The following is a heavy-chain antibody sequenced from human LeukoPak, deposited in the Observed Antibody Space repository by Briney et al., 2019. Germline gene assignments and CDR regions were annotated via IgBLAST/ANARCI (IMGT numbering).Heavy chain of an antibody. J-gene: IGHJ5*02. CDR2: INQDGSEI. CDR3: ARQGILVPAATNWFDP. V-gene: IGHV3-7*01. D-gene: IGHD2-2*01. CDR1: GFSFSTFW. Sequence: PGGSLRLSCAASGFSFSTFWMSWARQSPGKGLVWVANINQDGSEIYYVDSVKGRFTISRDNAKSSLFLQISSLRAEDSAIYFCARQGILVPAATNWFDPWGQGTLVTVSS.